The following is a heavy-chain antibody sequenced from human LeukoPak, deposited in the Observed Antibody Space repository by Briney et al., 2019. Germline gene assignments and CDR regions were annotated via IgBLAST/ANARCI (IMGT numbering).Heavy chain of an antibody. CDR1: GFSVSSSY. Sequence: PGGSLRLSCAASGFSVSSSYMSWVRQAPGKGLEWVSVIYAGGDTYYADSVKARFTISRDNSKNILYLQMNSLRAEDTAVYYCAKNYGLGSFYQDWGQGTLVTVSS. CDR3: AKNYGLGSFYQD. V-gene: IGHV3-53*01. J-gene: IGHJ4*02. D-gene: IGHD3-10*01. CDR2: IYAGGDT.